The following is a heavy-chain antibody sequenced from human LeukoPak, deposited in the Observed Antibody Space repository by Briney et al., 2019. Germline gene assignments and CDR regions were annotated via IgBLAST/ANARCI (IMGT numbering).Heavy chain of an antibody. J-gene: IGHJ4*02. CDR2: ISYDGSNK. CDR1: GLTFSSYA. Sequence: PGGSLRLSCAASGLTFSSYAMHWVRQAPGKGLEWVAVISYDGSNKYYADPVKGRFTISRDNSKNTLYLQMNSLRAEDTAVYYCARDEVFSSFDYWGQGTLVTVSS. D-gene: IGHD3-10*02. CDR3: ARDEVFSSFDY. V-gene: IGHV3-30-3*01.